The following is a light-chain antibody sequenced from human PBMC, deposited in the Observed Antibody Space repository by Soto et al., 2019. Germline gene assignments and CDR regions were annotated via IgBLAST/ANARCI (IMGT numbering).Light chain of an antibody. CDR3: QQYEDLPLT. CDR1: QDINNY. CDR2: DAS. Sequence: DIQLTQSPSSLSASVGARVTITCQASQDINNYLNWYQQKPGKAPKLLIFDASSVETGVPSRFSGSGSGTHFTFTISSLEPEDIATYHCQQYEDLPLTFGGGTRVELK. J-gene: IGKJ4*01. V-gene: IGKV1-33*01.